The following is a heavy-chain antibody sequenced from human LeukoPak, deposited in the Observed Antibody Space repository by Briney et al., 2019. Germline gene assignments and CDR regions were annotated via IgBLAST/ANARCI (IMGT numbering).Heavy chain of an antibody. CDR3: GKLVTGRPSGYMDV. CDR2: ISGNGGST. V-gene: IGHV3-23*01. J-gene: IGHJ6*03. CDR1: GFIFSNYA. Sequence: GGSLRLSCAASGFIFSNYAMSWVRQAPGKGLEWVSGISGNGGSTSYADSVEGRFTISRDNSNNTLYVQMNSLRAGDTAVYYCGKLVTGRPSGYMDVWGKGTTVTVSS. D-gene: IGHD6-6*01.